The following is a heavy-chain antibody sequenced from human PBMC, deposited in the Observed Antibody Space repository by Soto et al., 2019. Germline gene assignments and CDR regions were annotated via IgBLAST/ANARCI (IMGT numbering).Heavy chain of an antibody. D-gene: IGHD3-10*01. CDR1: GYNFMPYV. Sequence: ASVKVSCKASGYNFMPYVVNWVLQAPGQGLEWMGWISPWKGNTNYAQSFQGRVTMTTDTSTSTAYMELRSLTSDDTAVYYCARELDPSGSYYNDYWGPRTLVNVS. V-gene: IGHV1-18*04. CDR2: ISPWKGNT. CDR3: ARELDPSGSYYNDY. J-gene: IGHJ4*02.